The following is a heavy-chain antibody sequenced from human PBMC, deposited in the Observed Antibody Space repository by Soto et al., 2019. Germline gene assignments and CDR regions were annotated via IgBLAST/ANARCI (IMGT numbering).Heavy chain of an antibody. V-gene: IGHV5-51*01. CDR3: ARVHSGYDDAFDI. J-gene: IGHJ3*02. Sequence: GESLKISCKGSGYSFTSYWIGWVRQMPGKGLEWMGIIYPGDSDTRYSPSFQGQVTISADKSISTAYLQWSSLKASDTAMHYCARVHSGYDDAFDIWGQGTMVTVSS. D-gene: IGHD5-12*01. CDR2: IYPGDSDT. CDR1: GYSFTSYW.